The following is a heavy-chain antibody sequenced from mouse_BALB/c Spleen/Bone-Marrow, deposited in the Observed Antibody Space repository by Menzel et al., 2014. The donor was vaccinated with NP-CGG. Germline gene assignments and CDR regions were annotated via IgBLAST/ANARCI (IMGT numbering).Heavy chain of an antibody. Sequence: QVQLQQPGAGLMKPGASVKISCKATGYTFSSYWIEWVKQRPGHGLEWIGEILPGSGSTIYNEKFKGKATFTADTSSNTAYMQLSSLTSEDSAVYYCAREDYYGSSYFDYWGQGTTLTVSS. V-gene: IGHV1-9*01. D-gene: IGHD1-1*01. CDR1: GYTFSSYW. CDR3: AREDYYGSSYFDY. CDR2: ILPGSGST. J-gene: IGHJ2*01.